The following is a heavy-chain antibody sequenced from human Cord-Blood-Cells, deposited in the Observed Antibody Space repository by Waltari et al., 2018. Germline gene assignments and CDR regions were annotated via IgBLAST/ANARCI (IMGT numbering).Heavy chain of an antibody. Sequence: QLQLQESGPGLVKPSETLSLTCTVPGGSIRSSSYYWGWIRQPPGKGLEWVGSIYYSVSTYYNPSLKSRVTISVDTSKNQFSLKLSSVTAADTAVYYCARHDYDFWSGYYPHYYYYGMDVWGQGTTVTVSS. V-gene: IGHV4-39*01. CDR1: GGSIRSSSYY. CDR3: ARHDYDFWSGYYPHYYYYGMDV. CDR2: IYYSVST. D-gene: IGHD3-3*01. J-gene: IGHJ6*02.